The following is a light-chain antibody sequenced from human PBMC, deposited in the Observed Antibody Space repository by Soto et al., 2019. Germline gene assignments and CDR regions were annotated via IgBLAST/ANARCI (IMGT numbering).Light chain of an antibody. V-gene: IGKV1-27*01. CDR3: QKYNTAPRT. J-gene: IGKJ1*01. Sequence: DLQMTQSPYSLSASVGDTVTITCRASQGISNYLAWYQQKPGQVPNLLIYAASNLQSGVPSRFSGSGSGTDFTLTISRLRPEDVATYYCQKYNTAPRTFGQGTKVEI. CDR2: AAS. CDR1: QGISNY.